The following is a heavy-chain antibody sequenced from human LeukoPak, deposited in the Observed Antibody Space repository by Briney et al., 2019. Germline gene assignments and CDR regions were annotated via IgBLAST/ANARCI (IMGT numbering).Heavy chain of an antibody. J-gene: IGHJ2*01. CDR1: GFTFSRYW. CDR2: IKQDGDEK. V-gene: IGHV3-7*02. Sequence: GGSLRLSCAASGFTFSRYWMSWVRQAPGKGLEWVANIKQDGDEKYYVDSVRGRFTVSRDNAENSLFLQMNSVRAEDTAVYYCASLDNTGDGLWYFDLWGRGTLVTVSS. D-gene: IGHD1-1*01. CDR3: ASLDNTGDGLWYFDL.